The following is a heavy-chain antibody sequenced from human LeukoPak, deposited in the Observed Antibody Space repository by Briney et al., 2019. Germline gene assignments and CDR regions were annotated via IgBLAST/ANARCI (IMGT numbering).Heavy chain of an antibody. Sequence: GGSLRLSCADSEFTFSNYWMNWVRQAPGKGLEWVANMNQDGSEKYYVDSVKGRFTISRDNAKNSLYLQMNSPRAEDTAVYYCARESHATFDYWGQGTLVIVSS. CDR2: MNQDGSEK. CDR3: ARESHATFDY. V-gene: IGHV3-7*01. CDR1: EFTFSNYW. D-gene: IGHD1-26*01. J-gene: IGHJ4*02.